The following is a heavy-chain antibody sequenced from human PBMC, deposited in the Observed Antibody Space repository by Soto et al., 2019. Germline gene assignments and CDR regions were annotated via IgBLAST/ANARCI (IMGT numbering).Heavy chain of an antibody. CDR1: GGSITSSGYY. CDR3: ARGGGSTKVDY. CDR2: TSNRGST. Sequence: QVQLQESGPGLVKPSQTLSLTCTVSGGSITSSGYYWSWIRQHPGEGLEWIGFTSNRGSTSYNPSLKSRVTISVGKSSNQFSLNLKSVTAADTAVYYFARGGGSTKVDYWGQGTLVTVSP. D-gene: IGHD2-2*01. V-gene: IGHV4-31*03. J-gene: IGHJ4*02.